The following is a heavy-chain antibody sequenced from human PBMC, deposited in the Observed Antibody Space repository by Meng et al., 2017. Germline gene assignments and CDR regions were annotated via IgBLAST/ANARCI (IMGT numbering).Heavy chain of an antibody. J-gene: IGHJ4*02. CDR2: ISPDGTST. V-gene: IGHV3-74*01. CDR1: GFTFNDYW. CDR3: AKDQWELLD. Sequence: VQLVESGGGLVQPGGSLRLSCAASGFTFNDYWVPWVRQAPGKGLVWVSRISPDGTSTDYADSVKGRFTISRDNSKNTLYLQMNSLRAEDTAVYYCAKDQWELLDWGQGTLVTVSS. D-gene: IGHD1-26*01.